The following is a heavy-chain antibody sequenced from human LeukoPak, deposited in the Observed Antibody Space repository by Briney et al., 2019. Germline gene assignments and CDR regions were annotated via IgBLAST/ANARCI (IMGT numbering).Heavy chain of an antibody. Sequence: SETLSLTCAVYGGSLSACYWTWIRQPPGKGLEWIGEINHGGSTNYNPSLKSRVTISIDTSKNQFSLKLSSVTAADTAFYYCARYLDYGGNSRVFQHWGQGTLVTVSS. D-gene: IGHD4-23*01. CDR3: ARYLDYGGNSRVFQH. J-gene: IGHJ1*01. CDR2: INHGGST. CDR1: GGSLSACY. V-gene: IGHV4-34*01.